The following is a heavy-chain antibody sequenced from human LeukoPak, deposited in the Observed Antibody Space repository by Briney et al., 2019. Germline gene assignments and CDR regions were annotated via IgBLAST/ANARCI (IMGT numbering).Heavy chain of an antibody. Sequence: PSETLSLTCTVSGGSIRSYYWSWIRQPPGKGLEGIGYIYYSGSTNYNPSLKSRVTISVDTSKNQFSLNLTSVTAADTAVYYCARVKTAAGGDWFDPWGQGTLVTVSS. CDR3: ARVKTAAGGDWFDP. CDR2: IYYSGST. D-gene: IGHD6-13*01. CDR1: GGSIRSYY. V-gene: IGHV4-59*01. J-gene: IGHJ5*02.